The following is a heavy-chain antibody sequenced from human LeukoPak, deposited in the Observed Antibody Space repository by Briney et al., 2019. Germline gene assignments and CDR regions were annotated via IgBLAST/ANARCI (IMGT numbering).Heavy chain of an antibody. D-gene: IGHD2-2*01. CDR1: GGSIGNNDYF. CDR2: MNYGGST. Sequence: SETLSLTCTVSGGSIGNNDYFWGWIRQPPGKGLEWIGSMNYGGSTHDNPSLKSRVTISVDTSKNQVSLKLSSVTAADTAVYYCARRVPGRSGNWFDPWGQGTLVTVSS. J-gene: IGHJ5*02. V-gene: IGHV4-39*01. CDR3: ARRVPGRSGNWFDP.